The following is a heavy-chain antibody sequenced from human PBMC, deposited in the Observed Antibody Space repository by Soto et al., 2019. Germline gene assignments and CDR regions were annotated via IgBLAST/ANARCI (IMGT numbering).Heavy chain of an antibody. CDR3: AKDTPDIVVVPAAMAGYFDY. CDR2: ISGSGGST. V-gene: IGHV3-23*01. Sequence: EVQLLESGGGLVQPGGSLRLSCVASGFTFSSYAMSWVRQAPGKGLEWVSAISGSGGSTYYADSVKGRFTISRDNSKNTLYLQVNSLRAEDTAVYYCAKDTPDIVVVPAAMAGYFDYWGQGTLVTLSS. CDR1: GFTFSSYA. J-gene: IGHJ4*02. D-gene: IGHD2-2*01.